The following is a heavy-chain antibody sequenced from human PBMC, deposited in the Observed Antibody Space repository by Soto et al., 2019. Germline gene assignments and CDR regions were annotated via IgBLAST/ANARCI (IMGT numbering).Heavy chain of an antibody. CDR3: ARDRGGGGVRGVNPSWGMDV. J-gene: IGHJ6*02. D-gene: IGHD3-10*01. CDR1: GFTFSSYG. Sequence: GGSLRLSCAASGFTFSSYGMHWVRQAPGKGLEWVAVIWYDGSNKYYADSVKGRFTISRDNSKNTLYLQMNSLRAEDTAVYYCARDRGGGGVRGVNPSWGMDVWGQGTTVTVSS. V-gene: IGHV3-33*01. CDR2: IWYDGSNK.